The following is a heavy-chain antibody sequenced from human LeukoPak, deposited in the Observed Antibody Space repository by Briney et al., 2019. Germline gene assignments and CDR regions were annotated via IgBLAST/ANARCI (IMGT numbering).Heavy chain of an antibody. J-gene: IGHJ4*02. CDR3: ARWQWYYDSSGYYGGDY. Sequence: ASVKVSCKASGYTFTSYGISWVRQAPGQGLEWMGRINPNSGGTNYAQKFQGRVTMTRDTSISTAYMELSRLRSDGTAVYYCARWQWYYDSSGYYGGDYWGQGTLVTVSS. D-gene: IGHD3-22*01. V-gene: IGHV1-2*06. CDR2: INPNSGGT. CDR1: GYTFTSYG.